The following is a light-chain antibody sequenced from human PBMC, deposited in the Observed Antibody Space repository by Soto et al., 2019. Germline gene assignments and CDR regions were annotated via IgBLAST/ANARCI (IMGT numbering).Light chain of an antibody. CDR2: DVN. CDR3: SSYTNNNTRV. J-gene: IGLJ3*02. CDR1: SSDVGAYNY. Sequence: QSALTQPASVSGSPGQSIAISCTGTSSDVGAYNYVSWYQHHPGKAPKLVIYDVNDRPSEVSNRFSGSKSGNTASLTISGLQDEDEADYYCSSYTNNNTRVFGGGTKLTVL. V-gene: IGLV2-14*03.